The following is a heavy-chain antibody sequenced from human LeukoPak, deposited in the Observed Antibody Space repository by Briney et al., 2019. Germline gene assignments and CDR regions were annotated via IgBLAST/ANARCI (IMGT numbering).Heavy chain of an antibody. CDR2: ISGSGGST. CDR3: ARREYGSFDY. D-gene: IGHD3-10*01. J-gene: IGHJ4*02. V-gene: IGHV3-23*01. Sequence: GTLRLSCAASGFTFSSYGMSWVRQAPGKGLEWVSAISGSGGSTYYADSVKGRFTISRDNAKNSLYLQMNSLRAEDTAVYYCARREYGSFDYWGQGTLVTVSS. CDR1: GFTFSSYG.